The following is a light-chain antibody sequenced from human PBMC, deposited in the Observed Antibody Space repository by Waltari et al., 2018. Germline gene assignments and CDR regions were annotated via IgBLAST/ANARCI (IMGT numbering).Light chain of an antibody. V-gene: IGLV2-14*03. CDR2: DVS. J-gene: IGLJ1*01. CDR1: SRYVGAYTY. Sequence: QSALTQPASVSGSPRQSTPISCTGTSRYVGAYTYISWYQQHPGKVPKVMIFDVSNRPSGVSNRFSGSKSGNTASLTISGLQAEDEADYYCASYTSRNTLVFGSGTKVTIL. CDR3: ASYTSRNTLV.